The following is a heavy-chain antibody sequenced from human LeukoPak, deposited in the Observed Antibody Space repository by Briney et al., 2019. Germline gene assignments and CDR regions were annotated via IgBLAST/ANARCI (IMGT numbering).Heavy chain of an antibody. Sequence: GGSLRLSCAASGFTFSNAWMSWVRQAPGKGLEWVGRIKSKTDGGTTDYAAPVKGRFTISRDDSKNTLYLQMNSLRAEDTAVYYCAKRIQSAMAMGYWGQGTLVTASS. V-gene: IGHV3-15*01. J-gene: IGHJ4*02. D-gene: IGHD5-18*01. CDR1: GFTFSNAW. CDR2: IKSKTDGGTT. CDR3: AKRIQSAMAMGY.